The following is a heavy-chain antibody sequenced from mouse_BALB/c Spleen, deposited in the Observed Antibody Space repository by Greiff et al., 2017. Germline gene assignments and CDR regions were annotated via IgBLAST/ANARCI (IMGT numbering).Heavy chain of an antibody. D-gene: IGHD2-4*01. J-gene: IGHJ4*01. CDR2: IDPENGNT. CDR1: GFNIKDYY. CDR3: ARGGLRRAMDY. V-gene: IGHV14-1*02. Sequence: EVKLVESGAELVRPGALVKLSCKASGFNIKDYYMHWVKQRPEQGLEWIGWIDPENGNTIYDPKFQGKASITADTSSNTAYLQLSSLTSEDTAVYYCARGGLRRAMDYWGQGTSVTVSS.